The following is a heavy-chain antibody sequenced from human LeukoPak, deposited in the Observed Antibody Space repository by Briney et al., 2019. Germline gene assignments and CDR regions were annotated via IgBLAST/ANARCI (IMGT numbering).Heavy chain of an antibody. Sequence: PGGSLRLSCAASGFTFSTYWMHWVRQVPGKGLVWVSRVNREGTTSAYADPVKGRFTISRDNDKNTLYLQMNSLRVEDTAVYYCARDVDWILFDYWGQGTLVTVSS. CDR2: VNREGTTS. D-gene: IGHD3-9*01. V-gene: IGHV3-74*01. J-gene: IGHJ4*02. CDR3: ARDVDWILFDY. CDR1: GFTFSTYW.